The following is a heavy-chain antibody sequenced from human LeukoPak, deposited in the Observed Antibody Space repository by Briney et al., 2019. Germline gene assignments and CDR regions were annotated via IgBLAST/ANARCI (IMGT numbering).Heavy chain of an antibody. CDR2: IYYSGST. CDR3: ANGSIAAAGTSMGY. Sequence: PSETLSLTCTVSGGSISSFSWSWIRQPPGKGLEWIGYIYYSGSTNYNPSLKSRVTISVDTSKNQFSLKLSSVTAADTAVYYCANGSIAAAGTSMGYWGQGTLVTVSS. V-gene: IGHV4-59*08. CDR1: GGSISSFS. J-gene: IGHJ4*02. D-gene: IGHD6-13*01.